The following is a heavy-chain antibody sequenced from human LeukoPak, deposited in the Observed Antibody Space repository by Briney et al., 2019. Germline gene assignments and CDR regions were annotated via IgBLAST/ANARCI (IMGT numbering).Heavy chain of an antibody. CDR3: AKDLGTTGFDY. Sequence: GGSLRLSCAASGFTFSSYGMHWVRQAAGKGLQWVAVISHDGSNKYYADSVKGRFTISRDNSKNTLYLQMNSLRAEDTAVYYCAKDLGTTGFDYWGQGTLVTVSS. V-gene: IGHV3-30*18. J-gene: IGHJ4*02. D-gene: IGHD4-11*01. CDR2: ISHDGSNK. CDR1: GFTFSSYG.